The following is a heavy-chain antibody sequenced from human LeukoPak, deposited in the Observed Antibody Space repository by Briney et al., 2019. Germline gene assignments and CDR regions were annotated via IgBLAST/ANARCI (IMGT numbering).Heavy chain of an antibody. CDR1: GGSISSYH. V-gene: IGHV4-59*01. Sequence: PSETLSLTCTVSGGSISSYHWSWIRQPPGKGLEWIGYIYYSASTNYNPSLKTRVTISVDTSKNQFSLKRSSVTAADTAVYYCARVPYYSGSGISDQHYYYYMDVWGKGTTVTVSS. D-gene: IGHD3-10*01. CDR3: ARVPYYSGSGISDQHYYYYMDV. J-gene: IGHJ6*03. CDR2: IYYSAST.